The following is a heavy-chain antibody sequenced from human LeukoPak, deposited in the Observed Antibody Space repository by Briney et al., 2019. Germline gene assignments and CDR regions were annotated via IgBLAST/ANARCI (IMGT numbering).Heavy chain of an antibody. V-gene: IGHV3-30*02. CDR1: GFTFSSFS. CDR3: AKAFFHYGDYLVAPGQDAFDI. J-gene: IGHJ3*02. CDR2: IRYDGSNK. Sequence: PGGSLRLSCAASGFTFSSFSMNWVRQAPGKGLEWVAFIRYDGSNKYYADSVKGRFTISRDNSKNTLYLQMNSLRAEDTAVYYCAKAFFHYGDYLVAPGQDAFDIWGQGTMVTVSS. D-gene: IGHD4-17*01.